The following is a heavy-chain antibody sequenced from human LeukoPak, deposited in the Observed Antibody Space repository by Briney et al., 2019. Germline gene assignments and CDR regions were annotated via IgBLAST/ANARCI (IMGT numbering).Heavy chain of an antibody. CDR3: TKVRSGSSNWALRVFDY. CDR1: GFTFSSYG. J-gene: IGHJ4*02. D-gene: IGHD6-13*01. V-gene: IGHV3-33*06. Sequence: GGSLRLSCAASGFTFSSYGMHWVRQAPGKGLEWVAVIWYGGSNKYYADSVKGQFTISRDNSKNTLYLQMNSLRVDDTAVYYCTKVRSGSSNWALRVFDYWGQGALVTVSS. CDR2: IWYGGSNK.